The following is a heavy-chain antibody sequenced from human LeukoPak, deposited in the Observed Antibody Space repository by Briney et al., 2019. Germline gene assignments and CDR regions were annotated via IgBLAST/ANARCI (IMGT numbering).Heavy chain of an antibody. J-gene: IGHJ4*02. CDR1: GFTFSSYS. CDR2: ITSGSSPI. Sequence: GGSLRLSCAASGFTFSSYSMNRVRQAPGKGLEWVSYITSGSSPIYYADSVKGRFTISRDNSKNTLYLQMNSLRAEDTAVYYCASHYDFWSGYQTPAFGYWGQGTLVTVSS. CDR3: ASHYDFWSGYQTPAFGY. V-gene: IGHV3-48*01. D-gene: IGHD3-3*01.